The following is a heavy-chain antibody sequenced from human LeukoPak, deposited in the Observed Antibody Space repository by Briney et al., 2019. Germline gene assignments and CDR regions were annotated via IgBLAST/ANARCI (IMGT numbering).Heavy chain of an antibody. Sequence: PSETLSLTCAVYGGSFGGYYWSWIRQPPGKGLEWIGEINHSESTNYNPSLKSRVTISVDTSKNQFSLKLSSVTAADTAVYYCARNLGGIALGTFDMWGQGTMVTVSS. CDR2: INHSEST. D-gene: IGHD6-13*01. V-gene: IGHV4-34*01. J-gene: IGHJ3*02. CDR3: ARNLGGIALGTFDM. CDR1: GGSFGGYY.